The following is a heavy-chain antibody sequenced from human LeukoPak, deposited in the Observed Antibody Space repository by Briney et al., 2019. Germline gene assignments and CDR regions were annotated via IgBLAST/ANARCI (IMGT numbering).Heavy chain of an antibody. J-gene: IGHJ6*02. D-gene: IGHD5-18*01. CDR2: ISAYNGNT. Sequence: ASVKVSCKALGYTFTDHYFHWLRQAPGQGLEWMGWISAYNGNTNYAQKLKGRVTMTTDTSTSTAYMELRSLRSDDTAVYYCARDLPDTAMANYYYYGMDVWGQGTTVTVSS. V-gene: IGHV1-18*04. CDR1: GYTFTDHY. CDR3: ARDLPDTAMANYYYYGMDV.